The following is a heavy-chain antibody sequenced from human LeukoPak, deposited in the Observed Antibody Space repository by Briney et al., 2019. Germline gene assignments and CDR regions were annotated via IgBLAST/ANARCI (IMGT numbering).Heavy chain of an antibody. V-gene: IGHV4-59*01. CDR2: IYYSGST. D-gene: IGHD4-17*01. J-gene: IGHJ4*02. Sequence: PSETLSLTCTVSVGSISSYYWRWIRQPPVKGLEWIGYIYYSGSTNYNPSLKSRVTISVDTSKNQFSLKLSSVTAADTAVYYCARDPFGYGYFDYWGQGTPVTVSS. CDR3: ARDPFGYGYFDY. CDR1: VGSISSYY.